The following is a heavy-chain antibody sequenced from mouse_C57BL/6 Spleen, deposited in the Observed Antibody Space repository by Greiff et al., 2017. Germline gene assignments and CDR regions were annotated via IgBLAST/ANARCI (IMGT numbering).Heavy chain of an antibody. CDR1: GYSITSGYY. CDR2: ISYDGSN. Sequence: VQLKESGPGLVKPSQSLSLTCSVTGYSITSGYYWNWIRQFPGNKLEWMGYISYDGSNNYNPSLKNRISITRDTSKNQFFLKLNSVTTEDTATYYCARGGSNHYAMGCWGQGTSVTVSS. CDR3: ARGGSNHYAMGC. D-gene: IGHD2-5*01. J-gene: IGHJ4*01. V-gene: IGHV3-6*01.